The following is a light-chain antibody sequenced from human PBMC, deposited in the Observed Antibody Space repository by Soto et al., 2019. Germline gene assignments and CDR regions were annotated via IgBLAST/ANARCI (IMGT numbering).Light chain of an antibody. CDR1: QSVLYSSNNKNY. J-gene: IGKJ3*01. CDR2: WAS. CDR3: QQYYSTPPT. V-gene: IGKV4-1*01. Sequence: DIVITQSADSLAVSLGERATINCKSSQSVLYSSNNKNYLAWYQQKPGQPPKLLIYWASTRESGVPDRFSGSGSGTDFTLTISSLQAEDVAVYYCQQYYSTPPTFGPGTKVDN.